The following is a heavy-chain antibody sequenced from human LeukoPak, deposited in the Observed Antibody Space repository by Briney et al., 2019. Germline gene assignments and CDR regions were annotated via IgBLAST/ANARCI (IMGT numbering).Heavy chain of an antibody. V-gene: IGHV3-21*01. D-gene: IGHD6-6*01. CDR1: GFTFSSYS. CDR2: ISSSSSYI. CDR3: ARDQAARPNYYYYYMDV. J-gene: IGHJ6*03. Sequence: GRSLRLSCAAAGFTFSSYSMNWVRQAPGKGLEWFSSISSSSSYIYYADSVKGRFTISRDNDKNSLYLQMNSLRAEDTAVYYCARDQAARPNYYYYYMDVWGKGTTVTVSS.